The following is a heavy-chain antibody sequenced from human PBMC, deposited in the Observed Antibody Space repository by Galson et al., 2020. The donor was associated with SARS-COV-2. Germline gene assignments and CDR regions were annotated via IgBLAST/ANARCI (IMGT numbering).Heavy chain of an antibody. CDR3: ARRAAVAGNFYYYYYMDV. CDR2: ISYSGST. Sequence: SETLSLTCTVSGGSISSSSYYWGWIRQPPGKGLEWIGSISYSGSTYYNPSLNSRVTISVDTSKNQFSLKLTSVTAADTAVYYCARRAAVAGNFYYYYYMDVWGKGTTVTISS. J-gene: IGHJ6*03. D-gene: IGHD6-19*01. CDR1: GGSISSSSYY. V-gene: IGHV4-39*01.